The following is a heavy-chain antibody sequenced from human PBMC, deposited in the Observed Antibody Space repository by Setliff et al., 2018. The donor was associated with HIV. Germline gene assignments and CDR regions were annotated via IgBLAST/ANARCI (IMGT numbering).Heavy chain of an antibody. Sequence: PGGSLRLSCAVSGFTVSSGYMSWVRQAPGKGLQWVSVIYREGTTYYADSVKGRFTISRDNGKNSLSLQMNSLRAEDTAVYYCATRRGGGRYYFDYWGQGTLVTVSS. V-gene: IGHV3-53*01. CDR2: IYREGTT. D-gene: IGHD3-16*01. J-gene: IGHJ4*02. CDR3: ATRRGGGRYYFDY. CDR1: GFTVSSGY.